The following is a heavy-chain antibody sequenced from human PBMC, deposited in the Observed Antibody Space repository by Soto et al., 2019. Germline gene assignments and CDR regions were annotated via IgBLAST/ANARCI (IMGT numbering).Heavy chain of an antibody. J-gene: IGHJ5*02. CDR2: ISGSGGST. CDR1: GFTFSSYA. CDR3: AKPSDSPWVVRGVMTTSSTARFDP. V-gene: IGHV3-23*01. D-gene: IGHD3-10*01. Sequence: GGSLRLSCAASGFTFSSYAMSWVRQAPGKGLEWVSAISGSGGSTYYADSVKGRFTISRDNSKNTLYLQMNSLRAEDTAVYYCAKPSDSPWVVRGVMTTSSTARFDPWGQGT.